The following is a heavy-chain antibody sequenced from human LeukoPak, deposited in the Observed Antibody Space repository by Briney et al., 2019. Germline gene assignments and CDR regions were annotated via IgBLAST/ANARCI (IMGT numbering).Heavy chain of an antibody. CDR1: GFTFSTYA. CDR3: AKGANGREQWLAAGAYYFDY. V-gene: IGHV3-30*18. CDR2: ISYDGSNK. D-gene: IGHD6-19*01. Sequence: GGSLRLSCAASGFTFSTYAMSWVRQIPGKGLEWVAVISYDGSNKYYADSVKGRFTISRDNSKNTLYLQMNSLRAEDTAVYYCAKGANGREQWLAAGAYYFDYWGQGTLVTVSS. J-gene: IGHJ4*02.